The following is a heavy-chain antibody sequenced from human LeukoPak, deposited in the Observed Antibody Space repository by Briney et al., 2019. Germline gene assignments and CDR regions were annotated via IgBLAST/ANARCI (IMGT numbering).Heavy chain of an antibody. J-gene: IGHJ4*02. Sequence: GGSLRLSCAASGFTFRTFAMHWVRQAPGKGLEWVALTSFDESNRGYADSVKGRFTISRDNSKNTLYLHMNSLRVEDTAVYYCARDLPALDYWGQGTLVTVSS. CDR1: GFTFRTFA. CDR3: ARDLPALDY. CDR2: TSFDESNR. V-gene: IGHV3-30-3*01.